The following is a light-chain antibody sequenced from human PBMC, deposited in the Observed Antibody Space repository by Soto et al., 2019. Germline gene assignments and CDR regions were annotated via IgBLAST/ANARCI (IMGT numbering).Light chain of an antibody. CDR2: GAS. V-gene: IGKV3-20*01. Sequence: EIVLTQSPGTLSLSPGERATLSCRASQSVNNNYLAWYQQKPGQAPRLYIYGASTRATGIPDRFSGSGSGTDFTLTISRLEPEALAVYYCQQYGSTPLTFGGGTKVEIK. CDR1: QSVNNNY. J-gene: IGKJ4*01. CDR3: QQYGSTPLT.